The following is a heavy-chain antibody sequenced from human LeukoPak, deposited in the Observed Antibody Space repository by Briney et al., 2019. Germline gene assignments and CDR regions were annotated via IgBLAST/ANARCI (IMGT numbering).Heavy chain of an antibody. V-gene: IGHV3-64*02. CDR3: ARGNRENYYYGLEV. CDR2: INSNGGST. Sequence: PGGSLRLSCAASGFTFSSYAMHWVRQAPGKGLDYVSAINSNGGSTYYADSVKGRFTISRDNSKNTLYLQMGSLRAEDMAVYYCARGNRENYYYGLEVWGQGTTVTVSS. CDR1: GFTFSSYA. J-gene: IGHJ6*02.